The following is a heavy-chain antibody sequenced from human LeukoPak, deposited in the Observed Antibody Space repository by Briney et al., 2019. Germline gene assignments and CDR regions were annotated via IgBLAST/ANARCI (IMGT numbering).Heavy chain of an antibody. D-gene: IGHD3-10*01. Sequence: ASVKVSCKASGYTFTSYGISWVRQAPGQGLEWMGWISAYNGNTNYAQKLQSRVTMTTDTSTSTAYMELRSLRSDDTAVYYCARVPMVRGVIRDNWLDPWGQGTLVTVSS. CDR3: ARVPMVRGVIRDNWLDP. CDR1: GYTFTSYG. V-gene: IGHV1-18*04. CDR2: ISAYNGNT. J-gene: IGHJ5*02.